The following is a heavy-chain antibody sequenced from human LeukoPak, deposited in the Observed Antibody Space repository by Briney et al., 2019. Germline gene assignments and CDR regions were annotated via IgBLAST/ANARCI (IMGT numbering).Heavy chain of an antibody. V-gene: IGHV3-53*04. CDR2: IYSGGST. Sequence: GGSLRLSCAASGFTVSSNYMSWVRQAPGKGLEWVSVIYSGGSTYYADSVKGRFTISRHNSKNTLYLQMNSLRAEDTAVYYCAREELGYCSGGSCYTDGMDVWGKGTTVSVSS. CDR3: AREELGYCSGGSCYTDGMDV. CDR1: GFTVSSNY. D-gene: IGHD2-15*01. J-gene: IGHJ6*04.